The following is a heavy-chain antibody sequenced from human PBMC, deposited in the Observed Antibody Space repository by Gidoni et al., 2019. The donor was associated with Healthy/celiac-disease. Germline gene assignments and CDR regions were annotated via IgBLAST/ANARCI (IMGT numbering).Heavy chain of an antibody. CDR2: IYYSGST. Sequence: QLQLQESGPGLVKPSETLSLTCTVSGGSISSSSYYWGWIRQPPGKGLEWIGSIYYSGSTYYNPSLKSRVTISVDTSKNQFSLKLSSVTAADTAVYYCARGTTVTSSIPYWGQGTLVTVSS. CDR3: ARGTTVTSSIPY. V-gene: IGHV4-39*01. J-gene: IGHJ4*02. CDR1: GGSISSSSYY. D-gene: IGHD4-17*01.